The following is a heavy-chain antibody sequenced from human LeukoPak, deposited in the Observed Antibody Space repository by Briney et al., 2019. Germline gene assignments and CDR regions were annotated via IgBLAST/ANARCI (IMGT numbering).Heavy chain of an antibody. CDR2: IYTSGST. CDR1: GGSISSYY. D-gene: IGHD3-22*01. CDR3: AGSVADDSSGHHYLFDY. Sequence: SETLSLTCTVSGGSISSYYWSWIRQPAGKGLEWFGRIYTSGSTNYNPSLKSRVTMSVDTSKNQFSLKLSSVTAADTAVYYCAGSVADDSSGHHYLFDYWGQGTLVTVSS. V-gene: IGHV4-4*07. J-gene: IGHJ4*02.